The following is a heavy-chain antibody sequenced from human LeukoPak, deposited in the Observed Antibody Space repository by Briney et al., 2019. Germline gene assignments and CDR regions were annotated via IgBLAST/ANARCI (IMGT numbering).Heavy chain of an antibody. CDR2: ISYDGSTE. D-gene: IGHD2-2*01. Sequence: PGGSLRLSCAASGFTFSSYAMHWVRQAPGKGLEWVAVISYDGSTEYYIDSVKGRFTISRDNSKNTLYLQMNSLRAEDTAVYYCAKETYSTSWQLDSWGQGTLVTVSS. CDR1: GFTFSSYA. CDR3: AKETYSTSWQLDS. V-gene: IGHV3-30*04. J-gene: IGHJ4*02.